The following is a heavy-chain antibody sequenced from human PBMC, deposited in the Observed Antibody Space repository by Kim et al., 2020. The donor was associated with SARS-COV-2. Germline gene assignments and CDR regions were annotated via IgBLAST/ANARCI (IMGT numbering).Heavy chain of an antibody. Sequence: FQGRVTMTRDTSTSTVYMELSSLRSEDTAVYYCARASSGWSSYYYYGMDVWGQGTTVTVSS. CDR3: ARASSGWSSYYYYGMDV. J-gene: IGHJ6*02. V-gene: IGHV1-46*01. D-gene: IGHD6-19*01.